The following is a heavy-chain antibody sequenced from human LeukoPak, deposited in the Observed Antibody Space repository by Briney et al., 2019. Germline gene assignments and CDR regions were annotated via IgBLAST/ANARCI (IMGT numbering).Heavy chain of an antibody. V-gene: IGHV5-10-1*01. CDR2: IDPSDSHT. Sequence: GESLKISCKGSGYRFTNYWINWVHQMPGKGLEWMGRIDPSDSHTYYSPSFQGHVTISADKSINTAYLQWSSLQASDTAMYYCGYCPGDCYIPDYWGQGTLVTVSS. CDR3: GYCPGDCYIPDY. D-gene: IGHD2-21*02. J-gene: IGHJ4*02. CDR1: GYRFTNYW.